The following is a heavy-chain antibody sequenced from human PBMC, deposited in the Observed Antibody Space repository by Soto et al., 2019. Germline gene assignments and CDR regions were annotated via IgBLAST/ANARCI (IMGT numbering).Heavy chain of an antibody. D-gene: IGHD4-17*01. CDR1: GDSVSSNNAA. J-gene: IGHJ4*02. V-gene: IGHV6-1*01. CDR3: ARTNGYLDY. Sequence: PSQTLSLTCVISGDSVSSNNAAWNWIRQSPSRGLEWLGRTYYRSKWYHECAVSVKGRITINPDTSKNQFSLQLNSVAPEDAAVYYCARTNGYLDYWGQGTLVTVSS. CDR2: TYYRSKWYH.